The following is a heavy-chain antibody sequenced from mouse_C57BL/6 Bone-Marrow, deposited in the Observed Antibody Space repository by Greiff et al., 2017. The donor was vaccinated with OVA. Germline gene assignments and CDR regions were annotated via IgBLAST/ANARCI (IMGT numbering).Heavy chain of an antibody. J-gene: IGHJ3*01. D-gene: IGHD1-2*01. CDR3: SRCNGLLLFAY. Sequence: VQLQQSGAELAKPGASVKLSCKASGYTFTSYWMHWVKQRPGQGLEWIGYINPSRGYTKSNQKFKDKATLTADKSSSTAYMQLSSLTSDDSAVYYCSRCNGLLLFAYWGRGTRVTVTA. CDR2: INPSRGYT. CDR1: GYTFTSYW. V-gene: IGHV1-7*01.